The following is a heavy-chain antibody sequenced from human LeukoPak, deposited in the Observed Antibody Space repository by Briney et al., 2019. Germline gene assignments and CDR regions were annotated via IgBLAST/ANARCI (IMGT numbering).Heavy chain of an antibody. CDR2: IYYSGST. CDR1: GGSISSGDYY. Sequence: SETLSLTCTVSGGSISSGDYYWSWIRQPPGKGLEWTGYIYYSGSTYYNPSLKSRVTILVDTSKNQFSLKLSSVTAADTAVYYCARDETSFHYGMDVWGQGTTVTVSS. J-gene: IGHJ6*02. CDR3: ARDETSFHYGMDV. V-gene: IGHV4-30-4*01.